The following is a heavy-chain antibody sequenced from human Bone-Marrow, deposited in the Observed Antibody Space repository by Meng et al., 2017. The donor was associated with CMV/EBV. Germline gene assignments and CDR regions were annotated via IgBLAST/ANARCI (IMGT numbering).Heavy chain of an antibody. Sequence: GGSLRLSCAASGFTFDDYAMHWVRQAPGKGLEWVSRINSDGSSTSYADSVKGRFTISRDNAKNTLYLQINSLRAEDTAVYYCAREGERTIFGVVIGRRGDAFDIWGQGTMVTVSS. V-gene: IGHV3-74*01. D-gene: IGHD3-3*01. CDR1: GFTFDDYA. CDR3: AREGERTIFGVVIGRRGDAFDI. J-gene: IGHJ3*02. CDR2: INSDGSST.